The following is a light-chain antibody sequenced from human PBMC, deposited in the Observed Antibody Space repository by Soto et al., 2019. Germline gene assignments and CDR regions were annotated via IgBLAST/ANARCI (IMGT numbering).Light chain of an antibody. V-gene: IGLV1-44*01. Sequence: QSALTQLPSASGTPGQRVTISCSGSSSNIGSNTVNWYQQLPKTAPKLLIYSNNQRPSGVPDRFSGSKSGTSASLAISGLQSEDEADYYCAAWDDSLNGLVFGGGTKVTVL. CDR3: AAWDDSLNGLV. CDR1: SSNIGSNT. CDR2: SNN. J-gene: IGLJ2*01.